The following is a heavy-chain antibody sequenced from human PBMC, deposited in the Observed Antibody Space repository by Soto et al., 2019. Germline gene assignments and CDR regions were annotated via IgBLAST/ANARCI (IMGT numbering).Heavy chain of an antibody. CDR1: GYRFTGHY. V-gene: IGHV1-2*02. J-gene: IGHJ6*02. CDR3: ARDPSSFLGRVYGMDV. Sequence: ASVKVSCKSSGYRFTGHYMHSVRRAPGRGLEWMGWVNLNTGGTDYAQEFQGRGTMTTATSIRTVYLEVTGLKFDDPAIYYCARDPSSFLGRVYGMDVWGQGTAVTVYS. CDR2: VNLNTGGT.